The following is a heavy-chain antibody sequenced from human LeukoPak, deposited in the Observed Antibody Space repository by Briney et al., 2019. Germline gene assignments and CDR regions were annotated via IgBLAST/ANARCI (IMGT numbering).Heavy chain of an antibody. CDR3: AREARVGGALQY. CDR1: GLTLSTYW. Sequence: GGSLRLSCAASGLTLSTYWMHWVRQAPGKGLAWVARINPDGSIRTYANSVQGRVTISRDTAKDTLFLQMNSLRAEDTAVYYCAREARVGGALQYWGQGTPVTVSS. D-gene: IGHD1-26*01. CDR2: INPDGSIR. J-gene: IGHJ4*02. V-gene: IGHV3-74*03.